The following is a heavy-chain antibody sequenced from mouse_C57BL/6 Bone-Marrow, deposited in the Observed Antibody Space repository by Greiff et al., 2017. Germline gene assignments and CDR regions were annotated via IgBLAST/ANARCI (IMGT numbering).Heavy chain of an antibody. CDR3: ERYGYYGSSYVWYFDV. V-gene: IGHV5-12*01. J-gene: IGHJ1*03. CDR2: ISNGGGST. Sequence: EVQRVESGGGLVQPGGSLKLSCAASGFTFSDYYMYWVRQTPEKRLEWVAYISNGGGSTYYHDTVKGRFTLPRDTATNTLYLQLSRLKSEDTAMYYGERYGYYGSSYVWYFDVWGTGTTVTVSA. D-gene: IGHD1-1*01. CDR1: GFTFSDYY.